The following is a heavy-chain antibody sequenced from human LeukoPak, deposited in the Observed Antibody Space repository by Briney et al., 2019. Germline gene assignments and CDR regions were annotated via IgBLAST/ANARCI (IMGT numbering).Heavy chain of an antibody. CDR1: GGSNSSYY. J-gene: IGHJ4*02. Sequence: SETLSLMCTVSGGSNSSYYWTWVRQPPGKGLEWIGYVYYSGSTNYNPSLKSRVTISVDTSKNQFSLKLSSVTAADTAMYYCARRQVQPERFHYWGQGTRVTVSS. V-gene: IGHV4-59*01. CDR3: ARRQVQPERFHY. CDR2: VYYSGST. D-gene: IGHD5-24*01.